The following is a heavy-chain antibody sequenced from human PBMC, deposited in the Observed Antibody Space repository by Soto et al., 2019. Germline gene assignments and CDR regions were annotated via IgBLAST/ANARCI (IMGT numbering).Heavy chain of an antibody. D-gene: IGHD3-22*01. CDR1: AGSLSPYY. CDR3: ARGYYNNSAHYRTTLFDY. Sequence: SETLCLPYTVSAGSLSPYYWNWIRQPPGKGLEWIGYIYYSGTTNYNPSLRSRLTISVYTSKNQFSLYLDSVTAADTAVYYCARGYYNNSAHYRTTLFDYWGHGALVTVS. J-gene: IGHJ4*01. V-gene: IGHV4-59*01. CDR2: IYYSGTT.